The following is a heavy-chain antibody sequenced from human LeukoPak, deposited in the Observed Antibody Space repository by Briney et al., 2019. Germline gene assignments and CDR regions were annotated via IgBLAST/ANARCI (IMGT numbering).Heavy chain of an antibody. V-gene: IGHV3-21*04. J-gene: IGHJ6*02. D-gene: IGHD2-15*01. Sequence: PGGSLRLSCAASGFTFSSYSMNWVRQAPGKGLEWVSSISSSSSYIYYADSVKGRFTISRDNAKNSLYLQMNSLRAEDTAVYYCARSIVVVVAATSSYYYGMDVWGQGTTVTVSS. CDR1: GFTFSSYS. CDR3: ARSIVVVVAATSSYYYGMDV. CDR2: ISSSSSYI.